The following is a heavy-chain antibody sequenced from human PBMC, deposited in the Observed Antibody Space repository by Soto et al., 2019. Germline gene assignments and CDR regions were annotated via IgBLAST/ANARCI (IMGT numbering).Heavy chain of an antibody. Sequence: SETLSLTCTVSGRSIRSGYNYWSWIRHPPGKGLEWIGYIYYSGSTYYNPSLESRVTISVDKSKNQFSLKLMSLSAADTAVYYCGRLEGLATISYYFDYWGQGALVTVSS. CDR2: IYYSGST. CDR3: GRLEGLATISYYFDY. CDR1: GRSIRSGYNY. V-gene: IGHV4-30-4*01. J-gene: IGHJ4*02. D-gene: IGHD3-9*01.